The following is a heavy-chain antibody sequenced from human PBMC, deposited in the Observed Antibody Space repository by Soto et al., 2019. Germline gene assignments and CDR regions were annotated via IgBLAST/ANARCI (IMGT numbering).Heavy chain of an antibody. Sequence: EVQVLESGGGLVQPGGSLTLSCATSGFTFRNHAMTWVHQPPGQGLEYVSSVTQSGDYTFYADSVKGRFTISRDTSKSRLFLQMISLTAEDTAIYYCAKGVLDRGVDSWGQGPLVTVSS. D-gene: IGHD3-10*01. CDR2: VTQSGDYT. J-gene: IGHJ4*02. CDR1: GFTFRNHA. V-gene: IGHV3-23*01. CDR3: AKGVLDRGVDS.